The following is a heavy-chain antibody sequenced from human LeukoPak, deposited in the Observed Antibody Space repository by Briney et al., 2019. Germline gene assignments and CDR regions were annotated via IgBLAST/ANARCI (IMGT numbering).Heavy chain of an antibody. Sequence: ASVKVSCKASGYTFTSYDINWVRQATGQGLEWMGWMNPNSGNTGYAQKFQGRVTMTRSTSISTAYMELSSLRSDDTAVYSCLISASDHYYFDYWGQGTLVTVSS. CDR3: LISASDHYYFDY. D-gene: IGHD6-13*01. CDR1: GYTFTSYD. CDR2: MNPNSGNT. V-gene: IGHV1-8*01. J-gene: IGHJ4*02.